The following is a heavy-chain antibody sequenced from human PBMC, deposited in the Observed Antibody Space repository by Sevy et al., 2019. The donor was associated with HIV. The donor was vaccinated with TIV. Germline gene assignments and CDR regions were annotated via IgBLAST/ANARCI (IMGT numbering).Heavy chain of an antibody. CDR3: AKEGPGYNYDSSGYFPS. CDR2: ISGSGSNT. J-gene: IGHJ4*02. D-gene: IGHD3-22*01. V-gene: IGHV3-23*01. Sequence: GGSLRLSCAASGFSFITYAMTWVRQAPGKGLEWVSAISGSGSNTYNADSVKGRFTISRDNSKRTLYLQMNGLRAEDTAVYYCAKEGPGYNYDSSGYFPSWGQGTLVTVSS. CDR1: GFSFITYA.